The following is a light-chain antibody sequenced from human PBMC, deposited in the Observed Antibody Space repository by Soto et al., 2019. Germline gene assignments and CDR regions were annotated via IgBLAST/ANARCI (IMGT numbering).Light chain of an antibody. J-gene: IGLJ1*01. Sequence: QSVLTQPASVSGSPGQSITISCTGTSSDIGAYKHVSWYQQYPGKAPKLMIYEVSNRPSGVSNRFSGSKSGNTASLTISGLQAEDEADYYCSSYTTSSTQVFGTGTKVTVL. CDR2: EVS. V-gene: IGLV2-14*01. CDR3: SSYTTSSTQV. CDR1: SSDIGAYKH.